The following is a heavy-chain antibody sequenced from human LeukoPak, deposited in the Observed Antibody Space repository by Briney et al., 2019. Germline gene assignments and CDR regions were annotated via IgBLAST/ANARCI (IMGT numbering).Heavy chain of an antibody. CDR2: INPSGGST. J-gene: IGHJ4*02. CDR1: GYTFTSYY. V-gene: IGHV1-46*01. Sequence: ASVKVSCKASGYTFTSYYVHWVRQAPGQGLEWMGIINPSGGSTSSAQKFQGRVTMTSDTSTSTVYMELSSLRSEDTAVYYCARAGTGPYSSGWYGVLYYFDYWGQGTLVTVSS. D-gene: IGHD6-19*01. CDR3: ARAGTGPYSSGWYGVLYYFDY.